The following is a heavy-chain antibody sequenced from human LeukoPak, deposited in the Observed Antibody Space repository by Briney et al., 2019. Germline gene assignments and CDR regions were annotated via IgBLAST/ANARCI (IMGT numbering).Heavy chain of an antibody. CDR2: IYYSGST. J-gene: IGHJ5*02. CDR3: GRSYRGYVLFGFGWFDP. CDR1: GGSISSSSYY. V-gene: IGHV4-39*01. Sequence: SETLSLTCTVSGGSISSSSYYWGWIRQPPGKGLEWIGSIYYSGSTYYNPSLKSRVTISVDTSKNQFSLKLSSVTAADTAVYYCGRSYRGYVLFGFGWFDPWGQGTLVTVSS. D-gene: IGHD5-12*01.